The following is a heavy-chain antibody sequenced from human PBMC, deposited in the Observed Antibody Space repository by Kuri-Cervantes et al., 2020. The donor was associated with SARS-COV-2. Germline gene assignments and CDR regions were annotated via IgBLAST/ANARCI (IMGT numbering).Heavy chain of an antibody. D-gene: IGHD6-6*01. V-gene: IGHV3-21*01. CDR3: ARRIRIAARPHYMDV. CDR2: ISSSSSYI. Sequence: GESLKISCAASGFTFSSYSMNWVRQAPGKGLEWVSSISSSSSYIYYADSVKGQFTISRDNAKNSLYLQMNSLRAEDTAVYYCARRIRIAARPHYMDVWGKGTTVTVSS. J-gene: IGHJ6*03. CDR1: GFTFSSYS.